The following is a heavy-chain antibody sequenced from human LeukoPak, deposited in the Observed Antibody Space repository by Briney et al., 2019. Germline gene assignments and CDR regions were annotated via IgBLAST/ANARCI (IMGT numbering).Heavy chain of an antibody. V-gene: IGHV3-15*07. CDR2: IKTKTDGGAT. CDR1: GFTFSNTW. Sequence: GGSLRLSCRASGFTFSNTWMNWVRQAPGKGLEWVGRIKTKTDGGATDYAAPVKGRFTISRDDSKNTLYLQTSSLKTEDTAVYYCTTDPGSYDIFTGYFKGGYFDHWGQGTLVTVSS. J-gene: IGHJ4*02. D-gene: IGHD3-9*01. CDR3: TTDPGSYDIFTGYFKGGYFDH.